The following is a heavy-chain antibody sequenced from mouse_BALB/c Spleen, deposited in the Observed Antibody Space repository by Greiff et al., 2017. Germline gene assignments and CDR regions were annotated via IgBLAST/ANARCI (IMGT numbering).Heavy chain of an antibody. D-gene: IGHD2-4*01. Sequence: VQLQESGPGLVAPSQSLSITCTVSGFSLTSYGVHWVRQPPGKGLEWLGVIWAGGSTNYNSALMSRLSISKDNSKSQVFLKMNSLQTDDTAMYYCAREDYDWFAYWGQGTLVTVSA. J-gene: IGHJ3*01. CDR2: IWAGGST. CDR1: GFSLTSYG. V-gene: IGHV2-9*02. CDR3: AREDYDWFAY.